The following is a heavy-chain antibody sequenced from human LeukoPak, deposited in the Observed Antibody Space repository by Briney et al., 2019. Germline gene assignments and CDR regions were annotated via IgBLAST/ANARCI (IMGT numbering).Heavy chain of an antibody. Sequence: SETLSLTCTVSGGSISSSSYYWGWIPKPPGKGLEWIGRIYYSGSTYYNPSLKSRVTISVDTSKNQFSLKLSSVTAADTAVYYCARPEANYYDSSDYWGQGTLVTVSS. CDR2: IYYSGST. V-gene: IGHV4-39*01. D-gene: IGHD3-22*01. CDR3: ARPEANYYDSSDY. CDR1: GGSISSSSYY. J-gene: IGHJ4*02.